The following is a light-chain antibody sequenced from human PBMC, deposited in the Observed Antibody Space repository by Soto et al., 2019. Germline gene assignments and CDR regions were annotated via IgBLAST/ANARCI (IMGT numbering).Light chain of an antibody. CDR2: GAS. Sequence: EIVFTQSPASLSVSPGDRATLSCSAGQSVSNNLAWYQQKPGQTPRLVIYGASNRATGVPARFSGSGSGTDFTLTISSLQSEDFAVYYCLQYDDWHRTFGQGTKVDIK. V-gene: IGKV3-15*01. J-gene: IGKJ1*01. CDR1: QSVSNN. CDR3: LQYDDWHRT.